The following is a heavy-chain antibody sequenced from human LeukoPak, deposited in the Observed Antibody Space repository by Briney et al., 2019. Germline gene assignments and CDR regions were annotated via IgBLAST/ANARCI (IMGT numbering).Heavy chain of an antibody. CDR2: MSWDGSSI. D-gene: IGHD1-26*01. CDR1: GFTLSPYT. Sequence: GGSLRLSCAASGFTLSPYTMHWVHRAPGKGLQWVALMSWDGSSIQYGDSVKDRFAISRDNSKNTLYLQMNSLRPEDTAVYYCARDGKGGATDGFDIWGQGTMVTVSS. V-gene: IGHV3-30*09. CDR3: ARDGKGGATDGFDI. J-gene: IGHJ3*02.